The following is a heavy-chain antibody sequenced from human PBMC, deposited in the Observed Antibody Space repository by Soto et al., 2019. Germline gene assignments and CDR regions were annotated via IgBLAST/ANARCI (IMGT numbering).Heavy chain of an antibody. D-gene: IGHD4-17*01. V-gene: IGHV3-7*01. CDR3: ARPTTVTTPDAFDI. CDR1: GFTFSSYW. Sequence: PGGSLRLSCAASGFTFSSYWMSWVRQAPGKGLEWVANIKQDGSEKYYVDSVKGRFTISRDNAKNSLYLQMNSLRAEDTVVYYCARPTTVTTPDAFDIWGQGTMVTVSS. J-gene: IGHJ3*02. CDR2: IKQDGSEK.